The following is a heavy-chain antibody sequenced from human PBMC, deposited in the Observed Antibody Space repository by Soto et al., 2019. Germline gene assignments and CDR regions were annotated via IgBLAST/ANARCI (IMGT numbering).Heavy chain of an antibody. CDR3: ARDLTPGRPDYFDY. V-gene: IGHV3-53*04. CDR1: GFTVSSNY. CDR2: FYSGGST. J-gene: IGHJ4*02. D-gene: IGHD1-26*01. Sequence: GGSLRLSCAASGFTVSSNYMSWVRQAPGKGLEWVSVFYSGGSTYYADSVKGRFTISRNNSKNSLFLEMNSLRVEDTAVYYCARDLTPGRPDYFDYWGQGTLVTVSS.